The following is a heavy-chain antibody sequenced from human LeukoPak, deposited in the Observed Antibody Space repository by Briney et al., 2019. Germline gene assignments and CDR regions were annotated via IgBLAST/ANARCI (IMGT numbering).Heavy chain of an antibody. CDR1: GGSISSGGYY. Sequence: SETLSLTCTVSGGSISSGGYYWSWIRQHPGKGLEWIGYIYYSGSTYYHPSLKSRVTISVDTSKNAFSLKLSPVTAADTAVYYCASWYPSSSSGFDYWAQGTLVPVSS. V-gene: IGHV4-31*03. CDR3: ASWYPSSSSGFDY. J-gene: IGHJ4*02. CDR2: IYYSGST. D-gene: IGHD6-6*01.